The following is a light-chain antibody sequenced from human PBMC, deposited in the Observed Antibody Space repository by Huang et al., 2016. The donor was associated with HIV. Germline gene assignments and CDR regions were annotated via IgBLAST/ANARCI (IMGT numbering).Light chain of an antibody. Sequence: DIVMTQSPDSLAVSLGERATINCKSGQSILYSSNNKNYLAWYQQKPGQPPKLLIYWASTRESGVPDRFSGSGSATGFTLTISSLQAEDVAVYYCQQYYTTPRTFGQGTKVEI. CDR1: QSILYSSNNKNY. J-gene: IGKJ1*01. V-gene: IGKV4-1*01. CDR2: WAS. CDR3: QQYYTTPRT.